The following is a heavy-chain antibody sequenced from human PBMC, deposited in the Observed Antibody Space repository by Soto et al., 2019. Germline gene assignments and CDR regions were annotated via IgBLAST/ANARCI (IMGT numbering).Heavy chain of an antibody. CDR1: GGTFSSYT. CDR3: ARESRRPSITMVRGVIPTIDY. D-gene: IGHD3-10*01. Sequence: QVQLVQSGAEVKKPGSSVKVSCKASGGTFSSYTISWVRQAPGQGLEWMGRIIPILGIANYAQKFQGRVTITADKSTSTAYMELSSLRSEDTAVYYCARESRRPSITMVRGVIPTIDYWGQGTLVTVSS. V-gene: IGHV1-69*08. CDR2: IIPILGIA. J-gene: IGHJ4*02.